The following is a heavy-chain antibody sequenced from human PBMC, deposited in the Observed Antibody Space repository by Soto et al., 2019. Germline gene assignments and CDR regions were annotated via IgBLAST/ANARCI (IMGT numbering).Heavy chain of an antibody. CDR1: GFTFSSYI. CDR2: INSGSIYI. V-gene: IGHV3-21*01. Sequence: EVQLVESGGGLVKPGGSLRLSCAGSGFTFSSYIMNWVRQAPGKGLEWVSTINSGSIYIYYADSVKGRFTISRDNAKNPLYLEVNSLRAEEPAGFYWAEDGPRGGGGGVVGMDVWGQGTTVTVSS. J-gene: IGHJ6*02. CDR3: AEDGPRGGGGGVVGMDV. D-gene: IGHD3-16*01.